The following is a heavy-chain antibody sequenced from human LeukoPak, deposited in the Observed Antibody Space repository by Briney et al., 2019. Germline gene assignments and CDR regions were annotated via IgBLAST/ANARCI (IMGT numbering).Heavy chain of an antibody. CDR2: ISAYNGNT. D-gene: IGHD3-10*01. V-gene: IGHV1-18*01. CDR1: GYTFTSYG. Sequence: ASVKVSCKASGYTFTSYGISWVRQAPGQGLEWMGWISAYNGNTNYAQKLQGRVTMTTDTSTSTAYMELRSLRSDDTAVYYCARDKYGSGSPGWFDPWGQGTLVTVSS. J-gene: IGHJ5*02. CDR3: ARDKYGSGSPGWFDP.